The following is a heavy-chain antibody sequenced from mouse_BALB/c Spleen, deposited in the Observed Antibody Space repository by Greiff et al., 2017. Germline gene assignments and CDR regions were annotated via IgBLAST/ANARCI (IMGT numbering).Heavy chain of an antibody. CDR3: TYGNYDYAMDY. J-gene: IGHJ4*01. D-gene: IGHD2-1*01. V-gene: IGHV1S22*01. Sequence: LKQPGSELVRPGASVKLSCKASGYTFTSYWMHWVKQRPGQGLEWIGNIYPGSGSTNYDEKFKSKATLTVDTSSSTAYMQLSSLTSEDSAVYYCTYGNYDYAMDYWGQGTSVTVSS. CDR1: GYTFTSYW. CDR2: IYPGSGST.